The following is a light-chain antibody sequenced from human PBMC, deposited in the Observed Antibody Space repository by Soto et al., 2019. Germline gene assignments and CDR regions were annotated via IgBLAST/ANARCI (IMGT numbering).Light chain of an antibody. CDR2: AAS. Sequence: DIQLTQSPSFLSASVGDRVTITCRASQGINIFLAWFQQKPGKAPNLLISAASTLQSGVPSGFSGSGSETEFTLTITSLQPEDSATYYCQQRNSYPRTFGQGTKVEIK. CDR3: QQRNSYPRT. J-gene: IGKJ2*01. V-gene: IGKV1-9*01. CDR1: QGINIF.